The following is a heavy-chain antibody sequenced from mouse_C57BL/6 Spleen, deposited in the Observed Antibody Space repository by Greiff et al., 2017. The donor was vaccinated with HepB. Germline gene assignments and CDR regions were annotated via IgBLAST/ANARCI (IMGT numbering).Heavy chain of an antibody. V-gene: IGHV1-53*01. CDR1: GYTFTSYW. D-gene: IGHD1-1*01. CDR3: ARSILYDYYAMDY. Sequence: VQLQQPGTELVKPGASVKLSCKASGYTFTSYWMHWVKQRPGQGLEWIGNINPSNGGTNYNEKFKSKATLTVDKSSSTAYMQLSSLTSEDSAVYYCARSILYDYYAMDYWGQGTSVTVSS. J-gene: IGHJ4*01. CDR2: INPSNGGT.